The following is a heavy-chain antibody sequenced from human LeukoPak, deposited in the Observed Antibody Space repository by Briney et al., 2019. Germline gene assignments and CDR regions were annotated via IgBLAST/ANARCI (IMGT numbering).Heavy chain of an antibody. J-gene: IGHJ4*02. CDR3: ARAVAGVYYFDY. Sequence: SETLSLTCTVSSGSISGSSYFWGWIRQPPGKGLEWIGSIYYSGSTYYNPSLKSRVTISVDTSKNQFSLKLSSVTAADTAVYYCARAVAGVYYFDYWGQGTLVTVSS. V-gene: IGHV4-39*07. CDR1: SGSISGSSYF. D-gene: IGHD6-19*01. CDR2: IYYSGST.